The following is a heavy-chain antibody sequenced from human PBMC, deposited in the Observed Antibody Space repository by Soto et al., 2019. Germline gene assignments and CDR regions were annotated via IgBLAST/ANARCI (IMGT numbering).Heavy chain of an antibody. Sequence: EVQLLESGGGLVQPGGSLRLSCAASGFTFSSYAMSWVRQAPGKGLEWVSAISGSGGSTYYADSVKGRFTISRDNSKNTLYLQMNSLRAEDTAVYYCAKGNYGDLPFYYYGMDVWGQGTTVTVSS. CDR1: GFTFSSYA. CDR3: AKGNYGDLPFYYYGMDV. CDR2: ISGSGGST. J-gene: IGHJ6*02. V-gene: IGHV3-23*01. D-gene: IGHD4-17*01.